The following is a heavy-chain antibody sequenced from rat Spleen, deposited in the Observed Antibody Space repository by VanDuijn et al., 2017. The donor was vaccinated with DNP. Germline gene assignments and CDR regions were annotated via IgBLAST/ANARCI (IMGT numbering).Heavy chain of an antibody. J-gene: IGHJ4*01. V-gene: IGHV5-20*01. CDR3: TSPVTAWHEVMDA. CDR2: ISYDGVPA. Sequence: EVQLVESGGGLVQPGRSLKLSCAASGFTFSDYYMAWVRQAPTKGLEWVASISYDGVPAYYRGSVKGRFTISRDNAKNSLYLQMDSLRSEDTAAYDCTSPVTAWHEVMDAWGQGTSVTVSS. CDR1: GFTFSDYY.